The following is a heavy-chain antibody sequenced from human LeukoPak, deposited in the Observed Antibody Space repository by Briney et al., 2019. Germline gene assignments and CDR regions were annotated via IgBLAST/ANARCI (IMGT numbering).Heavy chain of an antibody. CDR3: AKEVQYFDWLSYTYYYYYYMDV. D-gene: IGHD3-9*01. CDR1: GSTFSSTA. CDR2: ISGGGGST. J-gene: IGHJ6*03. V-gene: IGHV3-23*01. Sequence: GRSLRLSRAASGSTFSSTAMSCVRQAPGEGLEWVSAISGGGGSTYYADSVKGRFTIYRDNSKNTLYLKMNSMRAEDTAVYYCAKEVQYFDWLSYTYYYYYYMDVWGKGTTVTVSS.